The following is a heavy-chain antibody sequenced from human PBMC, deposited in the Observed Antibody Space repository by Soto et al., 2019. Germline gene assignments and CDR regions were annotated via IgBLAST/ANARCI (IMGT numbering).Heavy chain of an antibody. CDR1: GGTFRSYA. V-gene: IGHV1-69*12. CDR2: VIPVFGTP. D-gene: IGHD3-3*01. Sequence: QVQLVQSGAEVKKPGSSVKVSCKASGGTFRSYAISWVRQAPGRGLEWMGGVIPVFGTPKYAQKFQGGVTSTADESTRTAYMELRSLRSEDTAVYHCARGATDYEFGSGQDYWGQGTLVTVSS. CDR3: ARGATDYEFGSGQDY. J-gene: IGHJ4*02.